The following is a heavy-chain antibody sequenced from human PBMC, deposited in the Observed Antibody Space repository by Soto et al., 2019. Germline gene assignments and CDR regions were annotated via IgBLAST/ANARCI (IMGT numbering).Heavy chain of an antibody. Sequence: QVQLVQSGAEVKKPWASVKVSCKASGYTFTSSGMSWVRQAPGQGREWMGWISAHTGSSDYAQRFPGRVTMTTERSTSTAYMELRSLRSDDTAGYYCERASFSQGSDSRGYSFDAFDFWGPGTRVHVSS. CDR3: ERASFSQGSDSRGYSFDAFDF. CDR2: ISAHTGSS. CDR1: GYTFTSSG. J-gene: IGHJ3*01. D-gene: IGHD3-22*01. V-gene: IGHV1-18*01.